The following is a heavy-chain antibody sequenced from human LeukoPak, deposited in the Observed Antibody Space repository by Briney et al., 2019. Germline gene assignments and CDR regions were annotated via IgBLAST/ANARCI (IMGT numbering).Heavy chain of an antibody. CDR3: ARVRVSGVAVAYPQYFDY. V-gene: IGHV4-59*01. Sequence: SETLSLICTVSGGSISSYYWSWIRQPPGKGLEWIGYIYYSGSTNYNPSLKSRVTISVDTSKNQFSLKLSSVTAADTAVYYCARVRVSGVAVAYPQYFDYWGQGTLITVSS. CDR2: IYYSGST. CDR1: GGSISSYY. J-gene: IGHJ4*02. D-gene: IGHD6-19*01.